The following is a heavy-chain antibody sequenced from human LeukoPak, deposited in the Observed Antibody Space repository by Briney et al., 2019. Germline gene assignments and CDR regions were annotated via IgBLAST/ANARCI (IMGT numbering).Heavy chain of an antibody. CDR3: AKDRGGRDGYNSAY. Sequence: GGSLRFSCAASGFTISSKYMSWVRQAPGKGLEWVSVIYSGGSTYYADSVKGRFTISGDISKNTLYLQMNSLRAEDTAVYYCAKDRGGRDGYNSAYWGQGTLVTVSP. CDR2: IYSGGST. J-gene: IGHJ4*02. D-gene: IGHD5-24*01. V-gene: IGHV3-66*01. CDR1: GFTISSKY.